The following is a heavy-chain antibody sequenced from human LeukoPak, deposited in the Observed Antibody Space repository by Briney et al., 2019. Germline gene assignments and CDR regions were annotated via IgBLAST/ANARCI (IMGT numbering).Heavy chain of an antibody. Sequence: SQTLSLTCAISGDSVSSNSAAWNWIRQSPSRGLEWLGRAYYRSKWYNDYAVSVKSRITINPDTSMNQFSLQLNSVTPEDTAVYYCARGYSSSSVGYFQHWGQGTLVTVSS. J-gene: IGHJ1*01. V-gene: IGHV6-1*01. CDR3: ARGYSSSSVGYFQH. D-gene: IGHD6-6*01. CDR1: GDSVSSNSAA. CDR2: AYYRSKWYN.